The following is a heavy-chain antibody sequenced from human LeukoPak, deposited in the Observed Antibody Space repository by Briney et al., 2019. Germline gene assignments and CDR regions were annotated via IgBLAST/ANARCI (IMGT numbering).Heavy chain of an antibody. CDR3: ARDKEAYFDY. CDR1: VYTFTSYG. J-gene: IGHJ4*02. CDR2: ISAYNGNT. V-gene: IGHV1-18*01. Sequence: ASVKLSFKSSVYTFTSYGSSWVRQSPGQGLEWMGWISAYNGNTHYAQKLQGRVTMTTDTSTSKAYMELRSLRSDDTAVYYCARDKEAYFDYWGQGTLVTVSS.